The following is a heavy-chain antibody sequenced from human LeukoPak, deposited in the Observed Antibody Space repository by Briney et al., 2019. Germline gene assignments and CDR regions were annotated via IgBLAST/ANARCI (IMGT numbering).Heavy chain of an antibody. V-gene: IGHV1-2*02. CDR1: GYTFTGYY. CDR2: INPNSGGT. CDR3: ARVLLPSRITMVQQIQH. J-gene: IGHJ1*01. Sequence: ASVKVSCKASGYTFTGYYMHWVRQAPGQGLEWMGWINPNSGGTNYAQKFQGRVTMTRDTSISTAYMELSRLRSDDTAVYYCARVLLPSRITMVQQIQHWGQGTLVTVSS. D-gene: IGHD3-10*01.